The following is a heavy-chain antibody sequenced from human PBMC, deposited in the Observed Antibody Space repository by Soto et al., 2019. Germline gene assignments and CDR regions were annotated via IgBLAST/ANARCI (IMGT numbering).Heavy chain of an antibody. CDR1: GLSFSGCY. D-gene: IGHD6-13*01. Sequence: SETLSLTCAVYGLSFSGCYWSWIRQPPGKGLEWIGEINHSGSTNYNPSLKSRVTISVDTSKNQFSLKLSSVTAADTAVYYCARGQPRYSSRKNWFDPWGQGTLVTVS. CDR2: INHSGST. J-gene: IGHJ5*02. V-gene: IGHV4-34*01. CDR3: ARGQPRYSSRKNWFDP.